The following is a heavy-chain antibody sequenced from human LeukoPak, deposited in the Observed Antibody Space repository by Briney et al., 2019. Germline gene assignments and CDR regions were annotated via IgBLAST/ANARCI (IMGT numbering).Heavy chain of an antibody. CDR1: GFTVSSNY. Sequence: EGSLRLSCAASGFTVSSNYVSWVRQAPGKGLEWVSTIYRGGSTYYADSAKGRFTISRDNSKNTVYLQINTLRVEDTAVYYCARGGLETAVKYFFDYWGQGTLVTVSS. J-gene: IGHJ4*02. CDR3: ARGGLETAVKYFFDY. CDR2: IYRGGST. V-gene: IGHV3-66*01. D-gene: IGHD1-1*01.